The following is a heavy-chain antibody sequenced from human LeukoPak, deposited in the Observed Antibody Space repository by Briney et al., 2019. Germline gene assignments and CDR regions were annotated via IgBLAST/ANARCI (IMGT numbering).Heavy chain of an antibody. D-gene: IGHD1-26*01. Sequence: GGSLRLSCAASGFTFSSYSMNWVRQAPGKGLEWVSSISSSSGYIYYADSVKGRFTISRDNAKNSLYLQMNSLRAEDTAVYYCATGQGAIVGATRNYWGQGTLVTVSS. CDR2: ISSSSGYI. J-gene: IGHJ4*02. CDR1: GFTFSSYS. V-gene: IGHV3-21*01. CDR3: ATGQGAIVGATRNY.